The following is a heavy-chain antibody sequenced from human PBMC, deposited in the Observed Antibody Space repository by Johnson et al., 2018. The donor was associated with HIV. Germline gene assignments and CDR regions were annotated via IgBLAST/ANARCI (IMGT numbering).Heavy chain of an antibody. CDR1: GFTFDDYA. D-gene: IGHD1-7*01. CDR3: ARDTIRELQLPDGFDV. V-gene: IGHV3-9*01. J-gene: IGHJ3*01. CDR2: INWNGVRP. Sequence: VQLVESGGGLVQPGRSLRLSCAASGFTFDDYAMHWVRQAPGKGLEWVSGINWNGVRPAYPDSMKGRFTISRDNSKNTLYLQINSLRPEDTAVYYCARDTIRELQLPDGFDVWGQGTMVTVSS.